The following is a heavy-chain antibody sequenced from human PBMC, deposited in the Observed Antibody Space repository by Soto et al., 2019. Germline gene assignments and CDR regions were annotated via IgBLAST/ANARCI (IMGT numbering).Heavy chain of an antibody. D-gene: IGHD4-17*01. CDR2: IIPILGIA. J-gene: IGHJ6*03. CDR1: GGTFSSYT. CDR3: AREGYGDYDDYYYYMDV. V-gene: IGHV1-69*08. Sequence: QVQLVQSGAEVKKPGSSVKVSCKASGGTFSSYTISWVRQAPGQGLEWMGGIIPILGIANYAQKFQGRVTITADKSTSTAYMELSSLRSEDTAVYYCAREGYGDYDDYYYYMDVWGKGTTVTVSS.